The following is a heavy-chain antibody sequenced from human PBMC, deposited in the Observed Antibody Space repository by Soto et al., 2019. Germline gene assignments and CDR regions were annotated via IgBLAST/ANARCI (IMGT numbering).Heavy chain of an antibody. Sequence: QVQLVESGGGVVQPGKSLRLSCAASGFTFSNYPMNWVRQAPGKGLEWVSVISYDGTRKYYADSVRGRFTISRDNSKNTLYLQMNILRPQDTAVYYCARETGLGVAAAGSFDSWGQGARVTVSS. V-gene: IGHV3-30*04. CDR2: ISYDGTRK. CDR1: GFTFSNYP. D-gene: IGHD6-13*01. J-gene: IGHJ4*02. CDR3: ARETGLGVAAAGSFDS.